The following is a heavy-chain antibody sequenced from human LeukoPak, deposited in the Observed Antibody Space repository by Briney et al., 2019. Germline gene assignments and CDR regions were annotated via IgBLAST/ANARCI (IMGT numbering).Heavy chain of an antibody. D-gene: IGHD6-13*01. Sequence: GGSLRLSCAASGFTVSSKYMSWVRQAPGKGLEWFSIIYSGGSTYYADSVKGRFTISRDNSKNTLFLQMDSLRAEDTAVYYCARGGSSSHFDYWGQGTLVTVSS. V-gene: IGHV3-53*01. J-gene: IGHJ4*02. CDR3: ARGGSSSHFDY. CDR2: IYSGGST. CDR1: GFTVSSKY.